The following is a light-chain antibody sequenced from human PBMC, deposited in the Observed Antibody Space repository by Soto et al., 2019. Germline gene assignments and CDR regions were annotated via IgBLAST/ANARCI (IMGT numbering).Light chain of an antibody. CDR3: QQANSFPHT. J-gene: IGKJ2*01. V-gene: IGKV1-12*01. Sequence: DIQMTQSPSSVSASVGDRVTINCRASQCISGWLAWCQQKPGKAPKLLIDAASSLQSRVPSRFSGSVSGTDFTLTISSLQPEDFATYYGQQANSFPHTFGQGTKLEIK. CDR2: AAS. CDR1: QCISGW.